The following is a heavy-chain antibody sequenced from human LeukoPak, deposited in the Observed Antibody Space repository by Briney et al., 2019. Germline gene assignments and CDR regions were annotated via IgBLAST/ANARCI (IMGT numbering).Heavy chain of an antibody. V-gene: IGHV6-1*01. CDR1: GDSVSSNSAT. Sequence: SQTLSLTCAISGDSVSSNSATWNWIRQSPSRGLEWLGRTYYRSKWFNDYAVSVKSRITINPDTSENQFSLQLNSVTPEDTAVYYCTRAFLYSSSSTFDYGGQGTLVTVSS. J-gene: IGHJ4*02. CDR3: TRAFLYSSSSTFDY. D-gene: IGHD6-13*01. CDR2: TYYRSKWFN.